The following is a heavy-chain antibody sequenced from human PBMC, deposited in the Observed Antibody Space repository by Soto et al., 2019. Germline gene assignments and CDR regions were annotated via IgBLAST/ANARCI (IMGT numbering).Heavy chain of an antibody. CDR2: ISYDGSNK. CDR3: ATRGGGKDPAEMIHSWYAFDI. V-gene: IGHV3-30*03. Sequence: QVQLVESGGGVVQPGRSLRLSCAASGFTFSSYGMHWVRQAPGKGLEWVAVISYDGSNKYYADSVKGRFTISRDNSKKGLYRQVKSRRDEETGGYYWATRGGGKDPAEMIHSWYAFDIWGQGTMVTVSS. CDR1: GFTFSSYG. J-gene: IGHJ3*02. D-gene: IGHD3-16*01.